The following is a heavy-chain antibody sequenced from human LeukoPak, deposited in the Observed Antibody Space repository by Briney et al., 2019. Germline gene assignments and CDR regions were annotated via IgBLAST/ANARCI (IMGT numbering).Heavy chain of an antibody. D-gene: IGHD5-12*01. J-gene: IGHJ4*02. CDR3: ARDFSDVDLLPPG. CDR1: GFTFSSYA. CDR2: ISGSGGST. Sequence: GGSLRLSCAASGFTFSSYAMSWVRQAPGKGLEWVSAISGSGGSTYYADSVKGRFTISRDNSKNTLFLQLNSLRPDDTAVYYCARDFSDVDLLPPGWGQGTLVTVSS. V-gene: IGHV3-23*01.